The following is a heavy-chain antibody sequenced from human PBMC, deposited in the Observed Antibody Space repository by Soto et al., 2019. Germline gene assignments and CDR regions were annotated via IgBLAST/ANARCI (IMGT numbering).Heavy chain of an antibody. Sequence: ASVKVSCKASGYTFTSYSMHWVRQAPGQRLEWMGWINAGNGNTKYSQKFQGRVTITRDTSASTAYMELSSLRSEDTAVYYCAQQQQPQPPLLWFHTWGQGTLVTVSS. CDR2: INAGNGNT. J-gene: IGHJ5*02. V-gene: IGHV1-3*01. CDR1: GYTFTSYS. D-gene: IGHD6-13*01. CDR3: AQQQQPQPPLLWFHT.